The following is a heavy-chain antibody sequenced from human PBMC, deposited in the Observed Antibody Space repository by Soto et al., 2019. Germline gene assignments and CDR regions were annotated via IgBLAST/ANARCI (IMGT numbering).Heavy chain of an antibody. V-gene: IGHV1-18*04. D-gene: IGHD1-26*01. CDR2: ISAYNGNT. J-gene: IGHJ4*02. CDR1: ADTFTSYY. CDR3: ARDLSAGATGY. Sequence: ASVKVSCKAPADTFTSYYIHCVRQAPGQGLEWMGWISAYNGNTNFAQKLQGRVTMTTDTSTSTAYMELRSLRSDDTAVYYCARDLSAGATGYWGQGTLVTVSS.